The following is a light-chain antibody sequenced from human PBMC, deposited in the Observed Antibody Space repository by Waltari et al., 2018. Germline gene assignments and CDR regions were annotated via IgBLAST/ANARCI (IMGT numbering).Light chain of an antibody. Sequence: SGHELPRKYAYWFQQKSGQAPRLVIYEDTKRPSGIPERFSGSSSGTVATLTITGAQVDDEADYYCYSSDSTGLRVFGGGTTVVVL. CDR1: ELPRKY. J-gene: IGLJ1*01. CDR2: EDT. CDR3: YSSDSTGLRV. V-gene: IGLV3-10*01.